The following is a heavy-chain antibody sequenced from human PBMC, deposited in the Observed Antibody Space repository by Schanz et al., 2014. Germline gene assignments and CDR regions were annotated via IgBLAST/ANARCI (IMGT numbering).Heavy chain of an antibody. D-gene: IGHD7-27*01. CDR3: AKYGGELGVSFEY. J-gene: IGHJ4*02. V-gene: IGHV3-9*01. CDR1: GFTFSSYA. CDR2: ISWNSGSI. Sequence: EVQLVESGGALVQPGGSLRLSCVASGFTFSSYAMNWVRQAPGKGLEWVSGISWNSGSIGYEDSVKGRFTISRDNAKNSLYLQMNSLRPEDTAVYYCAKYGGELGVSFEYWGQGTLVTVSS.